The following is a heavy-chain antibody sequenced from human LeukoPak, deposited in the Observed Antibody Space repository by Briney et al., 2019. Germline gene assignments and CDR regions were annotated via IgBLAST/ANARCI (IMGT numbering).Heavy chain of an antibody. J-gene: IGHJ4*02. CDR1: GFTFSTYW. CDR3: ARVSSSSPPGY. CDR2: TNHDGSDK. V-gene: IGHV3-7*01. D-gene: IGHD6-13*01. Sequence: GGSLRLSCAASGFTFSTYWLSWVRQAPGKGLEWVANTNHDGSDKYYVDSVKGRFTISRDNAKNSLYLQMNSLRAEDTAMYYCARVSSSSPPGYWGQGTLVTVSS.